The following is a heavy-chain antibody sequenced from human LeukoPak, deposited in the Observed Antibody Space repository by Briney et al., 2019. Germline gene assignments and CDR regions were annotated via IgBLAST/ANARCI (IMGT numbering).Heavy chain of an antibody. CDR3: ARGYVLRCFDWLLTDAFDI. CDR2: INHSGST. Sequence: SETLSLTCAVYGGSFSGYYWSWIRQPPGKGLEWIGEINHSGSTNYNPSLKSRVTISVDTSKNQFSLKLSSVTAADTAVYYCARGYVLRCFDWLLTDAFDIWGQGTMVTVSS. V-gene: IGHV4-34*01. CDR1: GGSFSGYY. D-gene: IGHD3-9*01. J-gene: IGHJ3*02.